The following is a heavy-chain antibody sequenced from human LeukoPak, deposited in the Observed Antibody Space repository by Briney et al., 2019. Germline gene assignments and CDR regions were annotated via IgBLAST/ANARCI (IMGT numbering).Heavy chain of an antibody. D-gene: IGHD4-17*01. CDR1: GYIFTSYW. CDR3: ARHQGRYGDYAEVWFDP. Sequence: AESLKISCKGSGYIFTSYWIVCLRHLPGKNLVWMGIIYPGDSDTRYSPSFQGQVTISADKSISTAYLQWSSLKASDTARYYCARHQGRYGDYAEVWFDPWGQGTLVTVCS. V-gene: IGHV5-51*01. CDR2: IYPGDSDT. J-gene: IGHJ5*02.